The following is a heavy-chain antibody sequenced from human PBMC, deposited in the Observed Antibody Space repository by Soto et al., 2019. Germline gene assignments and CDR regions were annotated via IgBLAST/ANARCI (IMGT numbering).Heavy chain of an antibody. Sequence: QVQLVESGGGVVQPGRSLRLSCAASGFTFSSYGMHWVRQAPGKGLEWVAVIWYDGSNKYYADSVKGRFTISRDNSKNTLYLQMNSLRAEDTAVYYCATPIGDSSAGAFDSWGQGTMVTLSS. V-gene: IGHV3-33*01. CDR2: IWYDGSNK. D-gene: IGHD3-22*01. CDR1: GFTFSSYG. CDR3: ATPIGDSSAGAFDS. J-gene: IGHJ3*02.